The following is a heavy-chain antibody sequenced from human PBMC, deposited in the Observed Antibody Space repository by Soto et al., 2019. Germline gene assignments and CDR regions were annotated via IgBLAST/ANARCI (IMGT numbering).Heavy chain of an antibody. J-gene: IGHJ3*02. CDR1: GFTFSNSI. CDR2: ISGSSDLL. Sequence: PGGSLRLSCAASGFTFSNSIINWVRQAPGQGLECVSSISGSSDLLYYADSVKGRFTISRDTATNSLYLQMNSLRAEDTAVYYCATSTWYAFDIWGQGTMVTV. V-gene: IGHV3-21*01. CDR3: ATSTWYAFDI. D-gene: IGHD6-13*01.